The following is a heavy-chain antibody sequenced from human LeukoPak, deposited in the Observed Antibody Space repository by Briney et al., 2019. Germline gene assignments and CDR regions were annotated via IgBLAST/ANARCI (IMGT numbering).Heavy chain of an antibody. CDR1: GYTFTGYY. Sequence: ASVKVSCKASGYTFTGYYMHWVRQAPGQGLEWMGWINPNSGGTNYAQKIQGRVTMTRDTAISTAYMQLSSLRSGDTAVYYCAREVGYSSSYYGRFDPWGQGTLVTVSS. J-gene: IGHJ5*02. V-gene: IGHV1-2*02. D-gene: IGHD6-13*01. CDR3: AREVGYSSSYYGRFDP. CDR2: INPNSGGT.